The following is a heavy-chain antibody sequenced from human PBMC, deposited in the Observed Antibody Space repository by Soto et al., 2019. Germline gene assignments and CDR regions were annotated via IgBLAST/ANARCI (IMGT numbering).Heavy chain of an antibody. J-gene: IGHJ5*02. D-gene: IGHD2-15*01. V-gene: IGHV4-61*01. Sequence: SETLSLTCTVSGGSISVRRYYWTWIRQPPGKGLEWIGYISYSGSTNYSPSLKSRVTISVDTSKSQFFLKLGSVTAAYTSIYYCAGLGMVAAHREFDPWGQGTLVTAPQ. CDR1: GGSISVRRYY. CDR3: AGLGMVAAHREFDP. CDR2: ISYSGST.